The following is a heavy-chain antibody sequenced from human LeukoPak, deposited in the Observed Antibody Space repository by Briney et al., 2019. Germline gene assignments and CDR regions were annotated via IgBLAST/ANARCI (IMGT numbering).Heavy chain of an antibody. V-gene: IGHV1-18*01. J-gene: IGHJ4*02. Sequence: ASVNVSCKASGYTFTSYGISWVRQAPGQGLEWMGWISAYNGNTNYAQKLQGRVTMTTDTSTSTAYMELRSLRSDDTAVYYCARRKQLVGLASGALNDYWGQGTLVTVSS. D-gene: IGHD6-6*01. CDR1: GYTFTSYG. CDR2: ISAYNGNT. CDR3: ARRKQLVGLASGALNDY.